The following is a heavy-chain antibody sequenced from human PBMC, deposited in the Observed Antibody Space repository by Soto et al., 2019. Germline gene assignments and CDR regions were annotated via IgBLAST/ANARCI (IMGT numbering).Heavy chain of an antibody. CDR1: GFTFSSYA. Sequence: GGSLRLSCAASGFTFSSYAMSWVRQAPGKGLEWVSAISGSGGSTYYADSVKGRFTISRDNSKNTLYLQMNSLRAEDTAVYYCAKDANVLRYFDWLSALFDYWGQGTLVTVSS. V-gene: IGHV3-23*01. CDR3: AKDANVLRYFDWLSALFDY. J-gene: IGHJ4*02. D-gene: IGHD3-9*01. CDR2: ISGSGGST.